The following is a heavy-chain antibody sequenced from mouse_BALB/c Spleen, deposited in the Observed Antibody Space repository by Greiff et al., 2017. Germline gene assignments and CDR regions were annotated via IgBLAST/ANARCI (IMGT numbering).Heavy chain of an antibody. CDR1: GFTFSSFG. CDR3: AGVRRGYWYFDV. D-gene: IGHD2-14*01. V-gene: IGHV5-17*02. J-gene: IGHJ1*01. CDR2: ISSGSSTI. Sequence: VQLKESGGGLVQPGGSRKLSCAASGFTFSSFGMHWVRQAPEKGLEWVAYISSGSSTIYYADTVKGRFTISRDNPKNTLFLQMTSLRSEDTAMYYCAGVRRGYWYFDVWGAGTTVTVSS.